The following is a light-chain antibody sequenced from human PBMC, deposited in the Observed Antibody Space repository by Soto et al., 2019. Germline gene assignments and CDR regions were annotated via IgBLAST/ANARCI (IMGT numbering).Light chain of an antibody. CDR2: DVR. J-gene: IGLJ1*01. V-gene: IGLV2-14*01. Sequence: QSALTQPASVSGSPGQSITISCTGTSSDVGGYNYVSWCQQHPGKAPKLMIYDVRNRPSGVSNRFSGSKSVNTASLTISGLQAEDEADYYCSSYTTISTYVFGTGTKLTVL. CDR3: SSYTTISTYV. CDR1: SSDVGGYNY.